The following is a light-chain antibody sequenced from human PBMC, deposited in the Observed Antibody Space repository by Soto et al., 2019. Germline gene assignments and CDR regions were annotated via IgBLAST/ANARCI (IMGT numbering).Light chain of an antibody. V-gene: IGLV2-23*01. CDR2: ADN. Sequence: QLVLTQPASVSGSPGQSITISCTGTSSDVGHYNLVSWFQQHPGKAPKLMIYADNKRPSGVSNRFSGFKSGNTASLTISGLQAEDEADYYCCSYAGSDTWVFGGGTKVTVL. CDR3: CSYAGSDTWV. J-gene: IGLJ3*02. CDR1: SSDVGHYNL.